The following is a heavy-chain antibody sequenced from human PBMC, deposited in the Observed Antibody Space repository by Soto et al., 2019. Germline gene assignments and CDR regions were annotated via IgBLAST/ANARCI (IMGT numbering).Heavy chain of an antibody. J-gene: IGHJ5*02. D-gene: IGHD3-10*01. Sequence: QVQLVQSGAEVGKPGASVKVSCKASGYTFTSYDINWVRQASGEGLEWMGWMNPNSARTGYAQKFRGRVTMTSDISKNTAYMELTRLTIEDSAVYYCARSGFGAGGWFDPWGQGTLVTVSS. CDR2: MNPNSART. V-gene: IGHV1-8*01. CDR3: ARSGFGAGGWFDP. CDR1: GYTFTSYD.